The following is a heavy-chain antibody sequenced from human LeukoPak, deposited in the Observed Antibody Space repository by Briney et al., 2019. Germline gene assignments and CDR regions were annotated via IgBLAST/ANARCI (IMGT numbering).Heavy chain of an antibody. CDR2: IYYSGST. Sequence: SETLSLTCTVSGGSVSGGSYYWSWIRQPPGKGLEWIGYIYYSGSTNYNPSLKSRATISVDTSKNQFSLKLSSVTAADTAVYYCARTFWSGYYRWFDPWGQGTLVTVSS. D-gene: IGHD3-3*01. J-gene: IGHJ5*02. CDR1: GGSVSGGSYY. CDR3: ARTFWSGYYRWFDP. V-gene: IGHV4-61*01.